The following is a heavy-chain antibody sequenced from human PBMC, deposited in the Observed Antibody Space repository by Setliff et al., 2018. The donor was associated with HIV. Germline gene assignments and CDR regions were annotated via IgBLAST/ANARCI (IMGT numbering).Heavy chain of an antibody. J-gene: IGHJ4*02. V-gene: IGHV3-23*01. CDR3: ARDSPLSHFDY. CDR1: GFIFSSYA. CDR2: IIGSGLTT. Sequence: PGGSLRLSCAASGFIFSSYAMHWVRQAPGKGLEWVSGIIGSGLTTYYADSVKGRFTISRDNSKNTLYLQMNSLRPEDTAVYYCARDSPLSHFDYWGQGILVTVSS.